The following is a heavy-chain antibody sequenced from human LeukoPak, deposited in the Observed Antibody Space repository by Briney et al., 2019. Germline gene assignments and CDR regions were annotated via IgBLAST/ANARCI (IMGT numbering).Heavy chain of an antibody. Sequence: PSETLSLTCTVSGGSISSYYWSWIRQPPGKGLKWIGYIYYSGSTNYNPSLKSRVTISVDTSKNQFSLKLSSVTAADTAVYYCARGYYYDSSGSVLWFDPWGQGTLVTVSS. J-gene: IGHJ5*02. CDR1: GGSISSYY. D-gene: IGHD3-22*01. CDR3: ARGYYYDSSGSVLWFDP. CDR2: IYYSGST. V-gene: IGHV4-59*01.